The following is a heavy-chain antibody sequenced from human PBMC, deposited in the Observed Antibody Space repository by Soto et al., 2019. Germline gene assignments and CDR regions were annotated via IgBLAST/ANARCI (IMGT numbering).Heavy chain of an antibody. Sequence: GGSLRLSCAASGFTVSSNYMSWVRQAPGKGLEWVSVIYSGGSTYYADSVKGRFTISRDNSKNTLYLQMNSLRAEDTAVYYCARDHNRPGIVWGTMVDYWGQGTLVTVSS. CDR2: IYSGGST. J-gene: IGHJ4*02. D-gene: IGHD3-16*01. CDR1: GFTVSSNY. V-gene: IGHV3-66*01. CDR3: ARDHNRPGIVWGTMVDY.